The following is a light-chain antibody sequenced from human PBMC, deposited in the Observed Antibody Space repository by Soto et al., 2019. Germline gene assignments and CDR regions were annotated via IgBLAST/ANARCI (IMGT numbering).Light chain of an antibody. CDR2: DAS. CDR3: LQRNNWPPWT. Sequence: VLTQSPATLSLSPGERATLSCRASQNVGTFLAWYQLKPGQAPRLVIVDASNRAAGIPDRFSGSGSGTDFTLTISGLEPEDFALYYCLQRNNWPPWTFGQGTKVDIK. V-gene: IGKV3-11*01. CDR1: QNVGTF. J-gene: IGKJ1*01.